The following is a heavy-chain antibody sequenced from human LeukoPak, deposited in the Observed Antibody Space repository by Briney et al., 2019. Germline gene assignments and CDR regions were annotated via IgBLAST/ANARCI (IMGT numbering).Heavy chain of an antibody. D-gene: IGHD3-9*01. J-gene: IGHJ5*02. CDR3: AKGGLRYFDWFNLIWFDP. Sequence: PSETLSLTCTVSGYSISSGHYWGWIRQPPGKGLEWIGSMYHSGSTYYNPPLKSRVTISEDTSKNQFSLKLRSVTAADTAVYYCAKGGLRYFDWFNLIWFDPWGQGTLVTVSS. V-gene: IGHV4-38-2*02. CDR2: MYHSGST. CDR1: GYSISSGHY.